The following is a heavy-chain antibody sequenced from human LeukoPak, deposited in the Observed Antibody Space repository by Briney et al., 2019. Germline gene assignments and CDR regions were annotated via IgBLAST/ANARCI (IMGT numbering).Heavy chain of an antibody. CDR2: ISGNGGST. D-gene: IGHD3-9*01. J-gene: IGHJ4*02. V-gene: IGHV3-23*01. CDR3: ARDPGYAIYYFDY. CDR1: GFTFSSYS. Sequence: PGGSLRLSCAASGFTFSSYSMNWVRQAPGKGLEWVSTISGNGGSTYYADSVRGRFTISRDNSKNTLYLQMNSLRAEDTAVYYCARDPGYAIYYFDYWGQGTLVTVSS.